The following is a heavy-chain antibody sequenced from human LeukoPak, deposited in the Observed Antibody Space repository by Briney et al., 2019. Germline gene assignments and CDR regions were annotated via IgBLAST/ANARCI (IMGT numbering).Heavy chain of an antibody. J-gene: IGHJ5*02. CDR2: INHSGST. CDR1: GGSFSGYY. Sequence: SVTLSLTCAVYGGSFSGYYWSWIRQPPGKGLEWIGEINHSGSTNYNPSLKSRVTISVDTSKNQISLKLSSVTAADTAVYYCARSGLGYCSGGSCYSIGRNWFDPWGQGTLVTVSS. CDR3: ARSGLGYCSGGSCYSIGRNWFDP. V-gene: IGHV4-34*01. D-gene: IGHD2-15*01.